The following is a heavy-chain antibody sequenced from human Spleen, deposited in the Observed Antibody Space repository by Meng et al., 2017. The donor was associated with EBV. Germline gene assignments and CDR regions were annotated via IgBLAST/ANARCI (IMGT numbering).Heavy chain of an antibody. CDR3: ARGLVRGVRKIDI. J-gene: IGHJ3*02. V-gene: IGHV4-34*01. CDR2: INHSGST. CDR1: GGSFSGYY. Sequence: QVRLHQRGAGLLKPSETLSLTCAVCGGSFSGYYWRWIRQPPGRGLEWIGEINHSGSTNYNPSLKSRVTISVDTSKNQFSLKLSSVTAADTAVYYCARGLVRGVRKIDIWGQGTMVTVSS. D-gene: IGHD3-10*01.